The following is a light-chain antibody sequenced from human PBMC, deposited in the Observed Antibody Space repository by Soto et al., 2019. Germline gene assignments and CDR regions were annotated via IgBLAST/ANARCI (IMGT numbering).Light chain of an antibody. V-gene: IGKV1-5*01. CDR3: QQYSTYVRT. Sequence: DIQMTQSPSTLSASVGDRVTITCRASRSIGSWLAWYQHKPVKAPKVLVYDALTLESGVPSRFSGSGTGTEFTLPISSLQPDEYATYYCQQYSTYVRTFGQGTKVEI. CDR1: RSIGSW. J-gene: IGKJ1*01. CDR2: DAL.